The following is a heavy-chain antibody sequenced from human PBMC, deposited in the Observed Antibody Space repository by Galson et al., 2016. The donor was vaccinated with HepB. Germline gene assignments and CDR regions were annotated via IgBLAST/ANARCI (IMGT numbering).Heavy chain of an antibody. V-gene: IGHV3-30*03. CDR2: VSYAGKNK. Sequence: SLRLSCAASGFTFSGYGMHWVRQAPGKGPEWVAVVSYAGKNKYYSDSVKGRFTISRDNSKNTVYLQVNSLRGDDTAVYYCARGYYNAMDVWGQGATVTVSS. CDR1: GFTFSGYG. CDR3: ARGYYNAMDV. J-gene: IGHJ6*02.